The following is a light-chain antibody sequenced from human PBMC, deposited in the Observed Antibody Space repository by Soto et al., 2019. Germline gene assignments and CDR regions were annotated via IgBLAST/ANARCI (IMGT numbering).Light chain of an antibody. CDR1: QSLTNTY. CDR3: QQYGSSPRT. Sequence: EIVLTQSPGTLSLSPGERATLSCRASQSLTNTYLAWYQQRPGQAPRVLIYGASSRATGIPDRFSGSGSGTDFTLTISRLEPEDFAVYYCQQYGSSPRTFGQGTKVDIK. V-gene: IGKV3-20*01. J-gene: IGKJ1*01. CDR2: GAS.